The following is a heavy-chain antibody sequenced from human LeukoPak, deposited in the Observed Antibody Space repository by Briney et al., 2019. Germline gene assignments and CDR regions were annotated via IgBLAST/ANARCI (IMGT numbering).Heavy chain of an antibody. V-gene: IGHV4-38-2*02. CDR3: ARAEYSSSWYIYYYYYMDV. CDR1: GYSISSGYY. J-gene: IGHJ6*03. Sequence: SETLSLTCTVSGYSISSGYYWGWIRQPPVKGLEWIGSIYHSGSTYYNPSLKSRVTISVDTSKNQFSLKLSSVTAADTAVYYCARAEYSSSWYIYYYYYMDVWGKGTTVTVSS. CDR2: IYHSGST. D-gene: IGHD6-13*01.